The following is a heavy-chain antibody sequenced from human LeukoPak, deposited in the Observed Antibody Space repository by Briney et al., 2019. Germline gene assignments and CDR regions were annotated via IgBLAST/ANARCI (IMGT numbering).Heavy chain of an antibody. V-gene: IGHV1-24*01. CDR1: GYTLTELF. J-gene: IGHJ2*01. CDR3: ATVVLRLDWYFDL. Sequence: ASVNVSCKVSGYTLTELFMHWVRPAPGKGLEWMGGFDPEDGETIYAQKSQGRVTMTEDTSTDTAYMELSSLRSEDTAVYYCATVVLRLDWYFDLWGRGTLVTVSS. CDR2: FDPEDGET. D-gene: IGHD3-3*01.